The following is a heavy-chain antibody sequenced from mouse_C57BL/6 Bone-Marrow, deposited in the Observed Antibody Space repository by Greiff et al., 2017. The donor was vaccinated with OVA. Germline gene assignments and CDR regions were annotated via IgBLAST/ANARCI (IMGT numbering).Heavy chain of an antibody. Sequence: VQLQQSGTVLARPGASVKMSCKTSGYTFTSYWMHWVKQRPGQGLEWKGAIYPGNSDTSYNQKFKGKAKLTAVTSASTAYMELSSLTNEDSAVYYCTRGNSFTTVVALDYWGQGTTLTVSS. V-gene: IGHV1-5*01. CDR2: IYPGNSDT. CDR3: TRGNSFTTVVALDY. D-gene: IGHD1-1*01. CDR1: GYTFTSYW. J-gene: IGHJ2*01.